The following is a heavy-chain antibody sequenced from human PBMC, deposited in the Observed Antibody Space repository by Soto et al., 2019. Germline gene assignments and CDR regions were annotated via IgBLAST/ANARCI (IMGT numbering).Heavy chain of an antibody. V-gene: IGHV3-11*01. CDR3: AGGAQGGDYPLFAA. D-gene: IGHD3-16*01. Sequence: QVPLVESGGGLVKPGGSLRLSCAASGFTFSDYYMNWIRQAPGKGLEWISYISGSDTTMYYASSVKGRFTISRDNANNSLYLPMNSLGAEDTAVYYCAGGAQGGDYPLFAAWGQGTLVTVSS. J-gene: IGHJ5*02. CDR1: GFTFSDYY. CDR2: ISGSDTTM.